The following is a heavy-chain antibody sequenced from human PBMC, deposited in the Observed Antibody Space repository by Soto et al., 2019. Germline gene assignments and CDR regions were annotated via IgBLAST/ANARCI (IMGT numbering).Heavy chain of an antibody. CDR3: ARAVWFGETTPAGVDY. J-gene: IGHJ4*02. CDR1: GFTFSSYE. Sequence: GGSLRLSCAASGFTFSSYEMNWVRQAPGKGLEWVSYISSSGSTIYYADSVKGRFTISRDNAKNSLYLQMNSLRAEDTAVYYCARAVWFGETTPAGVDYWGQGTLVTVSS. D-gene: IGHD3-10*01. CDR2: ISSSGSTI. V-gene: IGHV3-48*03.